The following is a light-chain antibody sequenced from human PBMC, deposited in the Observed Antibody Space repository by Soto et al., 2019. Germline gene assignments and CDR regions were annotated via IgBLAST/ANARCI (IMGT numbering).Light chain of an antibody. J-gene: IGLJ2*01. Sequence: QSVLTQPASVSGSPGQSITISCTGTSNDVGGYYFVSWYQQHAGKAPKLMIYGVNNRPSGVSYRFSGSKSGNTASLTISGLQAEDEADYYCSSYTTTSTLVLFGGGTKLTVL. CDR3: SSYTTTSTLVL. CDR1: SNDVGGYYF. V-gene: IGLV2-14*03. CDR2: GVN.